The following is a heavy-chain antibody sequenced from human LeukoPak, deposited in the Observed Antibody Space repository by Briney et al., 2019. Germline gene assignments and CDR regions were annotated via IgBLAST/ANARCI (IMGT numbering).Heavy chain of an antibody. CDR3: ANSYDGKVVPFDC. V-gene: IGHV4-4*09. Sequence: SETLSLTCTVSDGSISNSYWNWVWQSPGKGLEWLGYIYTSGSTNYNPSLKSRITLSIDTSKNQFSLRLSSVTAADTAVYYCANSYDGKVVPFDCWGQGSLVTVSS. CDR2: IYTSGST. D-gene: IGHD4-23*01. CDR1: DGSISNSY. J-gene: IGHJ4*02.